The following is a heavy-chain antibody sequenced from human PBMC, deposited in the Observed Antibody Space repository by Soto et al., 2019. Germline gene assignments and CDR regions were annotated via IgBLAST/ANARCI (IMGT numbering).Heavy chain of an antibody. CDR1: GGTFSSYS. J-gene: IGHJ4*02. Sequence: QVQLVQSGAEGKKPGSSVKVSCKASGGTFSSYSINWVRQAPGQGLEWMGEIIPIFGTANYAQTFQGRVTITADESTSTAYMELSSLRSEDTAVYYCARDGGRHSGGIDYWGQGTLVTVSS. CDR2: IIPIFGTA. D-gene: IGHD1-26*01. CDR3: ARDGGRHSGGIDY. V-gene: IGHV1-69*01.